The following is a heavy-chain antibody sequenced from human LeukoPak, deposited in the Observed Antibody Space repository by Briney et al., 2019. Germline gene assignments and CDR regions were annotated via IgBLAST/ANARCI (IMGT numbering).Heavy chain of an antibody. D-gene: IGHD4-17*01. CDR2: IYYSGST. V-gene: IGHV4-39*01. CDR3: ARHTQDYGDLDYFDY. Sequence: SETLSLTCTVSGGSISSSSYYWGWIRQPPGKGLEWIGSIYYSGSTYYNPSLKSRVTISVDTSKNQFSLKLSSVTAADTAVYYCARHTQDYGDLDYFDYWGQGTLVTVSS. J-gene: IGHJ4*02. CDR1: GGSISSSSYY.